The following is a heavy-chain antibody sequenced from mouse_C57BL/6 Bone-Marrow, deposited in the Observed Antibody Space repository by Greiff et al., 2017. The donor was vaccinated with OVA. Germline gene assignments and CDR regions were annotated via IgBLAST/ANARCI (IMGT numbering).Heavy chain of an antibody. V-gene: IGHV14-4*01. CDR1: GFNIKDDY. J-gene: IGHJ3*01. CDR2: IDPENGDT. Sequence: VHVKQSGAELVRPGASVKLSCTASGFNIKDDYMHWVKQRPEQGLEWIGWIDPENGDTEYASKFQGKATITADTSSNTAYLQLIILTSEDTAVYYCTTAGVVARAYWGQGTLVTVSA. D-gene: IGHD1-1*01. CDR3: TTAGVVARAY.